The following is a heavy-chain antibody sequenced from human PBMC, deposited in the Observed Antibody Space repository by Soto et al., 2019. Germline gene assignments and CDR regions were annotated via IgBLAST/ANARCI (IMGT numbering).Heavy chain of an antibody. Sequence: SETLSLTCTVSGGSVSSGIYYWSWIRQPPGKGLEWIGYIYYSGSTNYNPSLKSRVTISVDTSKNQFSLKLSSVTAADTAVYYCARDKGRKISMVRGVIHNWFDPWGQGTLVTVSS. J-gene: IGHJ5*02. CDR2: IYYSGST. CDR1: GGSVSSGIYY. V-gene: IGHV4-61*01. D-gene: IGHD3-10*01. CDR3: ARDKGRKISMVRGVIHNWFDP.